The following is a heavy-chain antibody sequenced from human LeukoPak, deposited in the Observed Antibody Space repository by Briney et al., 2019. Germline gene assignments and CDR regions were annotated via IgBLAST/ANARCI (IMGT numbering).Heavy chain of an antibody. D-gene: IGHD5-24*01. CDR3: AKDAIYKNSVWDYFDY. Sequence: PGGSLRLSCAASGFSFSDYAMTWVRQAPGKRLEWVSSTGDDTYFADSVKGRFTISRDDSKDTLFLQMNSLRVEDTAVYYCAKDAIYKNSVWDYFDYLGQGTLVTVSS. J-gene: IGHJ4*02. V-gene: IGHV3-23*01. CDR2: TGDDT. CDR1: GFSFSDYA.